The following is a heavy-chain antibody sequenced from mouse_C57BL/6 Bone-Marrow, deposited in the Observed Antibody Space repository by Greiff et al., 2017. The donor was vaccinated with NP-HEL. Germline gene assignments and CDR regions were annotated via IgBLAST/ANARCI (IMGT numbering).Heavy chain of an antibody. CDR2: SRNKANDYTT. CDR3: ARDNGDWYFDV. Sequence: EVQGVESGGGLVQSGRSLRLSCATSGFTFSDFYMEWVRQAPGKGLEWIAASRNKANDYTTEYSASVKGRFIVSRDTSQSILYLQMNTLRAKDTAIYYCARDNGDWYFDVWGTGTTVTVSS. CDR1: GFTFSDFY. J-gene: IGHJ1*03. V-gene: IGHV7-1*01.